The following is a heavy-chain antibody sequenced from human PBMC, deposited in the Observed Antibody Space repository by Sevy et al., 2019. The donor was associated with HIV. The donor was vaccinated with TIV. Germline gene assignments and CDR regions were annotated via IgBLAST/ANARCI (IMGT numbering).Heavy chain of an antibody. CDR2: ISYDGSNK. CDR3: ARGGRGSSGWYRPGYYYYGMDV. Sequence: GGSLRLSCAASGFTFSSYAMHWVRQAPGKGLEWVAVISYDGSNKYYADSVKGRSTISRDNSKNTLYLQMNSLRAEDTAVYYCARGGRGSSGWYRPGYYYYGMDVWGQGTTVTVSS. CDR1: GFTFSSYA. J-gene: IGHJ6*02. D-gene: IGHD6-19*01. V-gene: IGHV3-30-3*01.